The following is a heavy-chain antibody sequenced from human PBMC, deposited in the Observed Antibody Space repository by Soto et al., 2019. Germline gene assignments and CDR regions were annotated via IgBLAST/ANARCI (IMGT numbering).Heavy chain of an antibody. CDR3: ARQPTTGDTELLFDP. D-gene: IGHD2-21*01. CDR1: GGSISTSRSY. CDR2: IFYSGST. V-gene: IGHV4-39*01. Sequence: QLQLLESGPGLVKASETLSLTCSVSGGSISTSRSYWAWIRQPPGKGLEWLANIFYSGSTFYNPSLASRVSVSVDTSKNEFSLKLRSVTAADSSVYCCARQPTTGDTELLFDPWGQGTLVTVSS. J-gene: IGHJ5*02.